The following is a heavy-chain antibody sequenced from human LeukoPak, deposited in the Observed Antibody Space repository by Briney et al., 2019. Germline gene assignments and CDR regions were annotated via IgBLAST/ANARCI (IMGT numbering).Heavy chain of an antibody. Sequence: GGSLRLSCAASGFTFSSYGMHWVRQAPGKGLEWVAVIWYDGSNKYYADSVKGRFTISRDNSKNTLYLQMNSLRAEDTAVYYCAREFMRRGNYGSPIDYWGQGTLVTVSS. V-gene: IGHV3-33*01. CDR3: AREFMRRGNYGSPIDY. CDR1: GFTFSSYG. D-gene: IGHD4-11*01. CDR2: IWYDGSNK. J-gene: IGHJ4*02.